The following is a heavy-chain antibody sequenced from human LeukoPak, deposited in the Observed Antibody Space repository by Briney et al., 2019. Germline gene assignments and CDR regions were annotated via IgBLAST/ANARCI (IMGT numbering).Heavy chain of an antibody. J-gene: IGHJ4*02. CDR2: ISSSGSTI. D-gene: IGHD5-18*01. Sequence: SGGSLRLSCAASGFTFSNYWMTWVRQAPGKGLEGVSYISSSGSTIYYADSVKGRLTISRDNAKNSLYLQMNSLGAEDTAVYYCARGDTAINYWGQGTLVTVSS. CDR3: ARGDTAINY. CDR1: GFTFSNYW. V-gene: IGHV3-48*04.